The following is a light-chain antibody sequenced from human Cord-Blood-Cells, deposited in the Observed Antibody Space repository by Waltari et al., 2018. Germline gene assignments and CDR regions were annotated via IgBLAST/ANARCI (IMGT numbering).Light chain of an antibody. Sequence: DIQMTQSPSSLSASVGDRVTITCRASQSISSYLNWYQQKPGKAPKLLIYAASSLQSGVPSWFSGSGSGTDVTLTISSLQPEDFATYYCQQSYSTPYTFGQGTKLEIK. CDR1: QSISSY. J-gene: IGKJ2*01. CDR3: QQSYSTPYT. CDR2: AAS. V-gene: IGKV1-39*01.